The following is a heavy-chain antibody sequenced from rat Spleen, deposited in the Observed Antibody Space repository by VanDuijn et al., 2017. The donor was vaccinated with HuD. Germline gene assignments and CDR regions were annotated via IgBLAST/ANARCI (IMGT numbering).Heavy chain of an antibody. CDR2: IWGDGRT. CDR1: RFSLTSNS. D-gene: IGHD1-2*01. V-gene: IGHV2-1*01. CDR3: TRYAAISHYYVIYA. Sequence: QVQLKESGPGLVQPSQTLSLTCTVSRFSLTSNSVHWVRQPPGKGLEWMGGIWGDGRTDYNSALKSRLNISRDTSKSQVFLKMNSLQTEDTAIYFCTRYAAISHYYVIYAWGQGASVTVSS. J-gene: IGHJ4*01.